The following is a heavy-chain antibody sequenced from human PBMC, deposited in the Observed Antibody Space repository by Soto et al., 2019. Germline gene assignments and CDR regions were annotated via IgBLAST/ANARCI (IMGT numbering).Heavy chain of an antibody. D-gene: IGHD6-13*01. CDR1: GFLFSDYA. CDR3: AKARHSTSWYGVEADF. Sequence: QVQLVESGGGVVQPGRSLSLSCAASGFLFSDYAMHWVRQAPGKGLEWVAVISYGGDNKYYADSVRGRFAISRDNLKNTLYLQMNSLNPEDTAVYHCAKARHSTSWYGVEADFWGQGTLVTVSS. CDR2: ISYGGDNK. J-gene: IGHJ4*02. V-gene: IGHV3-30*09.